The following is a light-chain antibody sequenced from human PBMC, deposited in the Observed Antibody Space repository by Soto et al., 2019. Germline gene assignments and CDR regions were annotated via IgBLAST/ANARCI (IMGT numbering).Light chain of an antibody. V-gene: IGKV3D-15*01. CDR3: QQYKSWPPLFS. CDR1: QSIATN. CDR2: GAS. J-gene: IGKJ3*01. Sequence: EIVMTQSPAILSLSPGETATLSCRASQSIATNLAWYQLRPGQAPRLLIYGASTRATDVPARFSGSVSGTELILSITRLQSEDFAVDYCQQYKSWPPLFSFGPGTTLDL.